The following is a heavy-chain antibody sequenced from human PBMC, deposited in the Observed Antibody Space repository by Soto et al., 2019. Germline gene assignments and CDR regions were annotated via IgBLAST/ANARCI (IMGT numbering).Heavy chain of an antibody. D-gene: IGHD6-13*01. CDR1: GYTFTSYY. V-gene: IGHV1-46*01. Sequence: ASVKVSCKASGYTFTSYYMHWVRQAPGQRLEWMGRINPSGGSTSYAQKFQGRVTITRDTSASTAYMELSSLRSEDTAVYYCARAPSWYNFDYWGQGTLVTVSS. CDR3: ARAPSWYNFDY. CDR2: INPSGGST. J-gene: IGHJ4*02.